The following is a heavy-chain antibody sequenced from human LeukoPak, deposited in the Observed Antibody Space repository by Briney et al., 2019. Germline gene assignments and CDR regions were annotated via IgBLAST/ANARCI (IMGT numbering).Heavy chain of an antibody. CDR3: ARAPRAYCSATGSCFQDD. V-gene: IGHV4-59*12. CDR2: IFHTGST. J-gene: IGHJ4*02. D-gene: IGHD2-15*01. CDR1: GGSISSYY. Sequence: SETLSLTCTVSGGSISSYYWSWIRQPPGKGLEWIGEIFHTGSTNYNPSLKSRVTMSVDKSKNQFFLNLTSVTAADTATYFCARAPRAYCSATGSCFQDDWGQGTLVIVSS.